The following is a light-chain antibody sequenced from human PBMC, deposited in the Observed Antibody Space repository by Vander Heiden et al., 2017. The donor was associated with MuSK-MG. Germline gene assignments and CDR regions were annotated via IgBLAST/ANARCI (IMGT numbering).Light chain of an antibody. Sequence: QSALTQPPSVSGSPGQSVTISCTGTSSDVGGYNYVSWYQQHPGKAPKLMICDVSKRPSGVPDRFSGSKSGNTASLTISGLQPDDEAHYYCCSYAGSYTWVFGGGTKLTVI. CDR2: DVS. CDR1: SSDVGGYNY. V-gene: IGLV2-11*01. CDR3: CSYAGSYTWV. J-gene: IGLJ3*02.